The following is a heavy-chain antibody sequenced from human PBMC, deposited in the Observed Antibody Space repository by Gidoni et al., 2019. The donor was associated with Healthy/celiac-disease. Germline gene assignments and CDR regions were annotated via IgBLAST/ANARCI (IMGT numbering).Heavy chain of an antibody. CDR3: ARGPGYCSSTSCYKRHWFDP. Sequence: QVQLQESGPGLVKPSETLSLTCTDSGGSIRSYYWRWIRQPPGKGLEWIGYIYYSGSTNYNPSLKSRVTISVDTSKNQFSLKLSSVTAADTAVYYCARGPGYCSSTSCYKRHWFDPWGQGTLVTVSS. D-gene: IGHD2-2*02. CDR1: GGSIRSYY. V-gene: IGHV4-59*01. CDR2: IYYSGST. J-gene: IGHJ5*02.